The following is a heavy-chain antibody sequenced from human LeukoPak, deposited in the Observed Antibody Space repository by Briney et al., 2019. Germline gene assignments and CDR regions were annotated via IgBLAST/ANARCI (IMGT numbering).Heavy chain of an antibody. J-gene: IGHJ4*02. V-gene: IGHV4-34*01. CDR3: ARGAMAGTRYYFQY. D-gene: IGHD5-18*01. CDR1: GGSFSDYY. Sequence: SETLSLTCAVYGGSFSDYYWTWIRQTPGKGLEWIGELNHSGSTNYNPSFKSRVTISLGTSKNQFSLKLKSVTAADTAVYYCARGAMAGTRYYFQYWGQGTLVTVSS. CDR2: LNHSGST.